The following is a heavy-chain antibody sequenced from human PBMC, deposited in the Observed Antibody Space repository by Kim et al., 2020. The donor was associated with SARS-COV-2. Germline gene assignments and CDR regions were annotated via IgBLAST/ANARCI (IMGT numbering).Heavy chain of an antibody. CDR2: IRSKAYGGTT. D-gene: IGHD3-10*01. CDR3: TRENGSATLEDY. Sequence: GGSLRLSCTASGFTFGDYAMSWVRQAPGKGLEWVGFIRSKAYGGTTEYAASVKGRFTISREDSKSIAYLQMNSLKTEDTAVYYCTRENGSATLEDYWGQGTLVTVSS. V-gene: IGHV3-49*04. J-gene: IGHJ4*02. CDR1: GFTFGDYA.